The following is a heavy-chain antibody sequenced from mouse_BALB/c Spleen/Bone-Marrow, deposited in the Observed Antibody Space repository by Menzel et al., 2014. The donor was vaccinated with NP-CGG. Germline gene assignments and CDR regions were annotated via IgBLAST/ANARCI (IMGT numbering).Heavy chain of an antibody. V-gene: IGHV1S56*01. J-gene: IGHJ4*01. Sequence: QVQLQQSGPELVKPGASVMISCKASGYTFTSYYIHWVKQRPGQGLEWIGWIYPGNVNAKYNEKFKGKATLTADKSSSTAYMQLSSLTSEDSAVYFCARWGTTVVDAMDYWGQGTSVTVSS. CDR2: IYPGNVNA. CDR3: ARWGTTVVDAMDY. D-gene: IGHD1-1*01. CDR1: GYTFTSYY.